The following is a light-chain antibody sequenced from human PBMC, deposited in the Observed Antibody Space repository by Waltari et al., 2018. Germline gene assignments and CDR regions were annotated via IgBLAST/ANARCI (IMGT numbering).Light chain of an antibody. V-gene: IGKV3-15*01. J-gene: IGKJ1*01. Sequence: EIVMTQSPPTLSVSPGGRATLPCSASQSVSSNLAWYQQKPGQAPRLLIYGASTRATGIPTRFSGSGSGTDFTLTISSLQSEDFAVYFCQQSSNWPRTFGQGTKVEIK. CDR3: QQSSNWPRT. CDR1: QSVSSN. CDR2: GAS.